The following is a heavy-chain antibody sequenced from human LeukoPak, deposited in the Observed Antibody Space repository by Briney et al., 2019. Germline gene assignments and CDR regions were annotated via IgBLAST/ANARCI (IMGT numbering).Heavy chain of an antibody. D-gene: IGHD6-19*01. CDR1: GFGFSFYS. CDR3: ARDTSGWHNDAFDL. V-gene: IGHV3-48*02. Sequence: GGSLRLSCVASGFGFSFYSMNWVRQAPGKGLEWLSYISSDSSSIYDADSVKGRFAISSDNGKNSLYLQMNHLRDDDTAVYYCARDTSGWHNDAFDLWGQGTRVIVSS. CDR2: ISSDSSSI. J-gene: IGHJ3*01.